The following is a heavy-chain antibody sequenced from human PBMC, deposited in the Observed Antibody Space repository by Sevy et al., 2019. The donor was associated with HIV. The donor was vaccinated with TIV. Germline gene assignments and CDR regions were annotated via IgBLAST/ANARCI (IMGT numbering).Heavy chain of an antibody. Sequence: GGSLRLSCAASGFTFSSYAMSWVRQAPGKGLEWVSAISGSGGSTYYADSVKGRFTISRDNSKNTRYLQMNSLRAEDTAVYYCAKDPNLYYYDSSGYYLDYWGQGTLVTVSS. CDR1: GFTFSSYA. CDR2: ISGSGGST. V-gene: IGHV3-23*01. CDR3: AKDPNLYYYDSSGYYLDY. J-gene: IGHJ4*02. D-gene: IGHD3-22*01.